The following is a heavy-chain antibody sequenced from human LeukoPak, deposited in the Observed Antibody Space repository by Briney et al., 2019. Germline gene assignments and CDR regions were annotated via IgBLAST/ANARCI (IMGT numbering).Heavy chain of an antibody. D-gene: IGHD6-13*01. V-gene: IGHV3-66*01. Sequence: GGSLRLSCAASGFTVSSNYMSWVRQAPGKGLEWVSVIYSGGSTYYADSVKGRFTISRDNSKNTLYLQMNSLRAEDTAVYYCARDIIAAAGTRVQHWGQGTLVTDSS. CDR1: GFTVSSNY. CDR2: IYSGGST. J-gene: IGHJ1*01. CDR3: ARDIIAAAGTRVQH.